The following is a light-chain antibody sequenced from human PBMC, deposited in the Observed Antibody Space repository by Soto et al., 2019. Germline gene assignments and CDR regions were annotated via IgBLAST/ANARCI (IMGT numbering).Light chain of an antibody. CDR1: QSVSTN. V-gene: IGKV3-15*01. Sequence: EIVMTQSPATLSVPPGERATLSCRASQSVSTNFAWYQQKPGQAPRLLIYGASTRATAVPARFTASGSGTEFTLTISSLQSEDFAVYYCQQYNTWPRTFGQGTQVEVK. CDR2: GAS. CDR3: QQYNTWPRT. J-gene: IGKJ1*01.